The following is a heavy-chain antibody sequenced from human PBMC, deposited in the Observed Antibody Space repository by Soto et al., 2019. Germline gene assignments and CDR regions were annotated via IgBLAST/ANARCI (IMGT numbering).Heavy chain of an antibody. CDR2: INPNSGGT. D-gene: IGHD3-22*01. CDR3: ARNYYYDSSGYYRWRAFDI. CDR1: GYTLTELS. V-gene: IGHV1-2*04. J-gene: IGHJ3*02. Sequence: ASVKVSCKVSGYTLTELSMHWVRQAPGKGLEWMGWINPNSGGTNYAQKFQGWVTMTRDTSISTAYMELSRLRSDDTAVYYCARNYYYDSSGYYRWRAFDIWGQGTMVTVSS.